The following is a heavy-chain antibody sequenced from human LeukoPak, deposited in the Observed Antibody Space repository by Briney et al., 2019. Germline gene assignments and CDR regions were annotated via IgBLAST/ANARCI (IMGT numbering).Heavy chain of an antibody. CDR2: ISYDGSNK. D-gene: IGHD2-2*01. CDR1: GFTFSSYA. V-gene: IGHV3-30-3*01. J-gene: IGHJ6*04. Sequence: PGRSLRLSCAASGFTFSSYAMHWVRQAPGKGLEWVAVISYDGSNKYYADSVKGRFTFSRDNSKNTLYLQMNSLRAEDTAVHYCARDGPGDVVPAALGMDVWGKGTTVTVSS. CDR3: ARDGPGDVVPAALGMDV.